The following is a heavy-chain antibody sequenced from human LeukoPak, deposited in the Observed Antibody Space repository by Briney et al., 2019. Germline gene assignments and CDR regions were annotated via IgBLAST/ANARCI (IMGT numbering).Heavy chain of an antibody. J-gene: IGHJ4*02. Sequence: GGSLRLSCAASGFTFSSYSMNWVRQAPGKGLEWVSSISSSSSYIYYADSVQGRFTISRDNAKNSLYLQMNSLRAEDTAVYYCARDFMIAAVFDYWGQGTLVTVSS. V-gene: IGHV3-21*01. CDR3: ARDFMIAAVFDY. CDR2: ISSSSSYI. CDR1: GFTFSSYS. D-gene: IGHD6-13*01.